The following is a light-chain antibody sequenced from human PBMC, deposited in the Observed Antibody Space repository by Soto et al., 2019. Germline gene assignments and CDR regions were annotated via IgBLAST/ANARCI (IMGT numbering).Light chain of an antibody. V-gene: IGKV1-39*01. CDR2: AAS. Sequence: DIQMTQSPSSLSASVGDRVTITCRASQSISRNLNWYQQKPGKAPKLLIYAASSLQSGVPSRFSGSASGTDFTLTIGSLQPEDFATYYCQQSYNTPRTFGQGTNLEIK. CDR1: QSISRN. J-gene: IGKJ2*01. CDR3: QQSYNTPRT.